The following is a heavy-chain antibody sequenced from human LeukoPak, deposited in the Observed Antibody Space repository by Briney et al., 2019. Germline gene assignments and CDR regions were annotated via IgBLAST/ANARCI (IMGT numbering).Heavy chain of an antibody. J-gene: IGHJ4*02. CDR2: ISYDGSNK. V-gene: IGHV3-30-3*01. CDR1: GFTFSSYA. D-gene: IGHD6-13*01. Sequence: PGGSLRLSCAASGFTFSSYAMHWVRQAPGKGLEWVAVISYDGSNKYYADSVKGRFTISGDNSKNTLYLQMNSLRAEDTAVYYCASSIAAAGTDYWGPGTLVTVSS. CDR3: ASSIAAAGTDY.